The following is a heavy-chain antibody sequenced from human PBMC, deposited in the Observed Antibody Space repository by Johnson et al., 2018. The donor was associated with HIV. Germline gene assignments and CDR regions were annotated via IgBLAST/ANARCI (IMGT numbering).Heavy chain of an antibody. CDR1: GFTFSDYF. CDR3: ARVGYQLHDAFDL. CDR2: ISSSGSPI. V-gene: IGHV3-11*01. J-gene: IGHJ3*01. D-gene: IGHD2-2*01. Sequence: QVQLVESGGGLVKPGWSLRLSCAGSGFTFSDYFMSYIRQAPGKGLEWISYISSSGSPIYYADSVKGRFTLSRDNAKNSLFLQMHSLRVEDTAIYYCARVGYQLHDAFDLWGQGTMVTVSS.